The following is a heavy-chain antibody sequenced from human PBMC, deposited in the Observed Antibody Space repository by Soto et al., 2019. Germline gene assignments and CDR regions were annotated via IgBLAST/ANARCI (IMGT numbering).Heavy chain of an antibody. Sequence: GGSLRLSCAASGFTFSNYWMSWVRQAPGKGLEWVANIKQDGSEKNYKDSVKGRLTISRDNAKNSLSLQMNSLRAEDTAVYYCARRATTSAGYFDLWGRGTLVTVSS. J-gene: IGHJ2*01. CDR2: IKQDGSEK. CDR3: ARRATTSAGYFDL. D-gene: IGHD1-26*01. V-gene: IGHV3-7*01. CDR1: GFTFSNYW.